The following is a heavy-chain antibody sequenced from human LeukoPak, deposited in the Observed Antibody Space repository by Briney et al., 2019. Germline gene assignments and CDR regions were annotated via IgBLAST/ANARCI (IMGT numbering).Heavy chain of an antibody. D-gene: IGHD3-22*01. CDR1: GGSFSGYY. Sequence: PSETLSLTCAVYGGSFSGYYWSWIRQPPGKGLEWIGEINHSGSTNYNPSLKSRVTISVDTSKNQFSLKLSSVTAADTAVYYCARSRQIDPLNYYDSSGPKYYFDYWGQGTLVTVSS. CDR2: INHSGST. J-gene: IGHJ4*02. CDR3: ARSRQIDPLNYYDSSGPKYYFDY. V-gene: IGHV4-34*01.